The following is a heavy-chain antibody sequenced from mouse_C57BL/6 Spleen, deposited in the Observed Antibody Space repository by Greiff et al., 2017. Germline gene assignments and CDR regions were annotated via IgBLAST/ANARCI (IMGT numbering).Heavy chain of an antibody. CDR3: ARLDDYDGYFDY. J-gene: IGHJ2*01. CDR1: GFTFSDYY. Sequence: EVMLVESGGGLVQPGGSLKLSCAASGFTFSDYYMYWVRQTPEKRLEWVAYISNGGGSTYYPDTVKGRFTISRDNAKNTLYLQMSRLKSEDTAMXYCARLDDYDGYFDYWGQGTTLTVSS. D-gene: IGHD2-4*01. CDR2: ISNGGGST. V-gene: IGHV5-12*01.